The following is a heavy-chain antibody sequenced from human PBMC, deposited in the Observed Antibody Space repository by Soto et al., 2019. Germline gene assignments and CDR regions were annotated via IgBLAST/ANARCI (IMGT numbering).Heavy chain of an antibody. CDR3: ARGGNYYDSSGYYHPFGY. D-gene: IGHD3-22*01. CDR1: GGTFSSYA. V-gene: IGHV1-69*12. CDR2: IIPIFGTA. J-gene: IGHJ4*02. Sequence: QVQLVQSGAEVKKPGSSVKVSCKASGGTFSSYAISWVRQAPGQGLEWMGGIIPIFGTANYAQKFQGRVKITADESTSTAYMELSSLRSEDTAVYYCARGGNYYDSSGYYHPFGYWGQVSLVTVSS.